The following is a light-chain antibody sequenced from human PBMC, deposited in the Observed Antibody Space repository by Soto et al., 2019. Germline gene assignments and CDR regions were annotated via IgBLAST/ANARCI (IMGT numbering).Light chain of an antibody. Sequence: QSVLTQPPSASGSPGQSVTISCTGTSSDVGGYDYVSWYQQHPGKAPKLMIYEVTIRPSGVSDRFSGSKSGNTASLTIYGLQAEYEAYYYCWSYAGNTIFVFGGGTKLTVL. V-gene: IGLV2-8*01. J-gene: IGLJ2*01. CDR3: WSYAGNTIFV. CDR2: EVT. CDR1: SSDVGGYDY.